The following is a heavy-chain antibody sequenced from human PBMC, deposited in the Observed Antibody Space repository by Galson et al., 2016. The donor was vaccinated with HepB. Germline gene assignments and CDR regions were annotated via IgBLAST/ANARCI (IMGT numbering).Heavy chain of an antibody. CDR1: GYDFFGFY. CDR2: INANSGGT. J-gene: IGHJ5*02. V-gene: IGHV1-2*02. CDR3: AREGRNPVGSRGNWFDA. Sequence: SCKASGYDFFGFYIHWVRQAPGQGLEWMGCINANSGGTYYAQKFQGTVTMSRDTSLNTAHVELTRLTSDDAAVYYCAREGRNPVGSRGNWFDAWGQGTLVTVSS. D-gene: IGHD3-10*01.